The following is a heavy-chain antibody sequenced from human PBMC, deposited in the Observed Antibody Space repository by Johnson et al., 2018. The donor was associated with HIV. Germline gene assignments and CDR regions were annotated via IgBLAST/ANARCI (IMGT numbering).Heavy chain of an antibody. J-gene: IGHJ3*02. D-gene: IGHD4-11*01. V-gene: IGHV3-30*04. CDR3: ARSVHDYIDYLRGTDACDI. Sequence: QVQLVESGGGVVQPGRSLRLSCAASGFAFSGYALHWVRQAPGKGLEWVAVISYDGTKKYYAGSVKGRFTISRDNSKNTLYLQMNKLRAEDTAVYYCARSVHDYIDYLRGTDACDIWGQGTLVTVSS. CDR2: ISYDGTKK. CDR1: GFAFSGYA.